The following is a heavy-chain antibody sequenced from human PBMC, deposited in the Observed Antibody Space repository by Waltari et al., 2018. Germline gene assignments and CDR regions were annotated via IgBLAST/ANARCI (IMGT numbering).Heavy chain of an antibody. CDR1: GGSISSYY. D-gene: IGHD4-4*01. V-gene: IGHV4-59*01. Sequence: QVQLQESGPGLVKPSETLSLTCTVSGGSISSYYWSWIRQPPGKGLEWIGYIYYSWSTNYNPSLKSRVTISVDTSKNQFSLKLSSVTAADTAVYYCASGATISPYYFDYWGQGTLVTVSS. CDR3: ASGATISPYYFDY. J-gene: IGHJ4*02. CDR2: IYYSWST.